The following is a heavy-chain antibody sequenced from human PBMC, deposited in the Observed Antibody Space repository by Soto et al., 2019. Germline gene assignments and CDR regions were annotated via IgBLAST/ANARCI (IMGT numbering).Heavy chain of an antibody. D-gene: IGHD6-19*01. CDR1: GFTFSHYW. Sequence: EVQLVESGGGLVQPGGSLRLSCEASGFTFSHYWMHWVRQPPGKGLMWVSRIDTYGSATKYADSVEGRFTISRDNVGNTLYLEMNFLSAEDTAVYYCARVLRSIGWDNDVYDIWGQGTMVTVSS. CDR3: ARVLRSIGWDNDVYDI. CDR2: IDTYGSAT. J-gene: IGHJ3*02. V-gene: IGHV3-74*01.